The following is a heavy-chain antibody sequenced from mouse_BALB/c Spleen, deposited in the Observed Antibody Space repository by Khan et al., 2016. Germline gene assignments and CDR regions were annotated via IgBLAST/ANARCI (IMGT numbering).Heavy chain of an antibody. J-gene: IGHJ4*01. Sequence: VQLKESGPDLVKPSQSLSLTCTVTGYSITSGYSWHWIRQFPGNKLEWMGYIYYSGSTNYNPSLKSRISITRDTSKNQFFLQLNSVTAEDTATYYCARSGYYGSRGVMDYWGQGTSVTVAS. CDR2: IYYSGST. CDR3: ARSGYYGSRGVMDY. CDR1: GYSITSGYS. D-gene: IGHD1-1*01. V-gene: IGHV3-1*02.